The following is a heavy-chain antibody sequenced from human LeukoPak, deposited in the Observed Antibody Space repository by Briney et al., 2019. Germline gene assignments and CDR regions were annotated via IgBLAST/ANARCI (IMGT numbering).Heavy chain of an antibody. J-gene: IGHJ6*02. CDR3: ARTSRVWSGYIYYYGMDV. CDR1: GGTFSSYA. D-gene: IGHD3-3*01. Sequence: GASVKVSCKAPGGTFSSYAISWVRQAPAQGLGWMGGIIPIFGTANYAQKSQRRVTITADESTSTAYMELSSLRSEDAAVYYCARTSRVWSGYIYYYGMDVWGQGTTVTVSS. V-gene: IGHV1-69*13. CDR2: IIPIFGTA.